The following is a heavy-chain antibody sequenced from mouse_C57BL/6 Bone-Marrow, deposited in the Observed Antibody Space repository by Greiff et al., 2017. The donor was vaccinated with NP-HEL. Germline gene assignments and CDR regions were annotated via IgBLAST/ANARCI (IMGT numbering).Heavy chain of an antibody. V-gene: IGHV1-53*01. CDR1: GYTFTSYW. Sequence: VQLQQPGTELVKPGASVKLSCKASGYTFTSYWMHWVKQRPGQGLEWIGNINPSNGGTNYNEKFKSKATLTVDKSSSTAYMQLSSLTSEDSAVYYCARPSLITTVVAPYAMDYWGQGTSVTVSS. J-gene: IGHJ4*01. D-gene: IGHD1-1*01. CDR2: INPSNGGT. CDR3: ARPSLITTVVAPYAMDY.